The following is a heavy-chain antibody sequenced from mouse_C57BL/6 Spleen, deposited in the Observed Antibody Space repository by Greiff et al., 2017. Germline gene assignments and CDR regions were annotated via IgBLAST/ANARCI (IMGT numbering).Heavy chain of an antibody. D-gene: IGHD1-3*01. Sequence: QVQLQQPGTELVKPGASVKLSCTASGYTFTSYWMHWVKQRPGQGLEWLGNINPSNGGTNYNEKIKSQATRTVDKSSSTAYMQLSSLTSEDSAVYYCAREGGSCWGQGTVVTVSA. CDR3: AREGGSC. V-gene: IGHV1-53*01. CDR1: GYTFTSYW. J-gene: IGHJ3*01. CDR2: INPSNGGT.